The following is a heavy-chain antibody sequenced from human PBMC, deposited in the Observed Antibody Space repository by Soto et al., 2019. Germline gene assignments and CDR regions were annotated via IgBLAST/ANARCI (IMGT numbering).Heavy chain of an antibody. Sequence: EVQLVESGGGLVKPGGSLRLSCAASGFTFSSYSMNWVRQAPGKGLEWVSSISSSSSYIYYADSVKGRFTISRDNAKNSLYLQMNSLRAEDTAVYYCARSLVVITTPAFDIWGQGTMVTVSS. V-gene: IGHV3-21*01. D-gene: IGHD3-22*01. CDR1: GFTFSSYS. CDR2: ISSSSSYI. CDR3: ARSLVVITTPAFDI. J-gene: IGHJ3*02.